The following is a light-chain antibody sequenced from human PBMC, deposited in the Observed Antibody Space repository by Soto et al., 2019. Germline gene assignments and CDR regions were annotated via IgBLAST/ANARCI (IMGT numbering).Light chain of an antibody. CDR1: QSVSSSY. CDR2: GAS. CDR3: QQNGSSPRT. Sequence: EIVLTQSPGTLSLSPGERATLSCRASQSVSSSYLAWYQQKPGQAPRLLIYGASSRATGIPDRFSGSGSGTDFTLTISRRGPEDFAVYYCQQNGSSPRTFGQGTKVEIK. V-gene: IGKV3-20*01. J-gene: IGKJ1*01.